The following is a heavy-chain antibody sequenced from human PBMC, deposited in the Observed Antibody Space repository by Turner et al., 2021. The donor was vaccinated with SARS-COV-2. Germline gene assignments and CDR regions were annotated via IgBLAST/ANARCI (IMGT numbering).Heavy chain of an antibody. CDR2: FDPEDGET. CDR3: ATVPVVPAAIGYYYYYGMDV. CDR1: GSTRTEFS. Sequence: QVQLVQSGAEVKKPGASVKVSCKVSGSTRTEFSMHWVRHAPGKGLEWMGAFDPEDGETIYAQKFQGRVSMTEDTSTDTAYMELSSLRSEDTAVYYCATVPVVPAAIGYYYYYGMDVWGQGTTVTVSS. J-gene: IGHJ6*02. D-gene: IGHD2-2*02. V-gene: IGHV1-24*01.